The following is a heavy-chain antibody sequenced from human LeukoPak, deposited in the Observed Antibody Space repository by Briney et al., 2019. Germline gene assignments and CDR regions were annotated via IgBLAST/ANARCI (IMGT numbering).Heavy chain of an antibody. CDR1: GGSFSGNY. Sequence: SETLSLTCAVYGGSFSGNYWSWIRQPPGKGLEWIGEIIHDRGTGRGTPTYNPSLKSRVTISVDTSKNQFSLKLSSVTAADTAVYYCARQLSHYYDSSGNTLDYDAFDIWGQGTMVTVSS. CDR2: IIHDRGTGRGTP. J-gene: IGHJ3*02. D-gene: IGHD3-22*01. CDR3: ARQLSHYYDSSGNTLDYDAFDI. V-gene: IGHV4-34*12.